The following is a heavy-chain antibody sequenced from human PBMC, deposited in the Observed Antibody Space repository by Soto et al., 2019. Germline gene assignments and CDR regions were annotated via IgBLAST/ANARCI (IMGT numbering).Heavy chain of an antibody. CDR3: ARERITPTGTGDFYHYGLDV. Sequence: QVQLVQSGAEVKKPGSSVKVSCKASGGTFSSYAISWVRQAPGQGLEWMGGIIPIFGTANYAQKFQGRVTLTRDTSXXTXXXXXXSLESDDTAVYYCARERITPTGTGDFYHYGLDVWGQGTTVTVSS. V-gene: IGHV1-69*06. CDR2: IIPIFGTA. J-gene: IGHJ6*02. D-gene: IGHD2-21*02. CDR1: GGTFSSYA.